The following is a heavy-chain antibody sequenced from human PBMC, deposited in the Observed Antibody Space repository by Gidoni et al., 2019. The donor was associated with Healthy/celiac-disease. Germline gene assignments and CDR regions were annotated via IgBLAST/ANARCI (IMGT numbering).Heavy chain of an antibody. CDR3: EGVVFGSEGDY. V-gene: IGHV4-34*01. CDR1: GGSFSGYY. D-gene: IGHD3-10*01. Sequence: QVQLQQWGAGLLKPSETLSLTCAVYGGSFSGYYWSWTRQPPGKGLEWIGEIKQSGSTKYNPSLKSRVTISVDTSKNQFSLKLSSVTAADTDVYYCEGVVFGSEGDYWGQGTLVTVSS. CDR2: IKQSGST. J-gene: IGHJ4*02.